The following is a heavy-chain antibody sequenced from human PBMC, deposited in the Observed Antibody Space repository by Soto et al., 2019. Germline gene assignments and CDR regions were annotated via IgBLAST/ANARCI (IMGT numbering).Heavy chain of an antibody. D-gene: IGHD3-22*01. J-gene: IGHJ4*02. CDR3: ARVYDSSGYFHCFDY. Sequence: SETLSLTCTVSGGSISSGGYYWSWIRQHPGKGLEWIGYIYYTGSTYYNPSLKSRVTISVDTSKNRFSLKLSSVTAADTAVYYCARVYDSSGYFHCFDYWGQGTLVTVSS. CDR2: IYYTGST. CDR1: GGSISSGGYY. V-gene: IGHV4-31*03.